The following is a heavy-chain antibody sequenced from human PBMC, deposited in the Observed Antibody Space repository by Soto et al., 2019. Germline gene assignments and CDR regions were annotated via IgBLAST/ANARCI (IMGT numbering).Heavy chain of an antibody. V-gene: IGHV1-69*01. Sequence: QVQLVQSGAEVKKPGSSVKDSCKASGDTFSSYAINWVRQAPGQGLEWMGGIIPMFGTANYAQKFKGRVTSTAGESTSTVYLELSSLRSEDTAVYYCARVGPAHYYDSSGYYSPLDYWGQGTLVTVSS. J-gene: IGHJ4*02. D-gene: IGHD3-22*01. CDR1: GDTFSSYA. CDR2: IIPMFGTA. CDR3: ARVGPAHYYDSSGYYSPLDY.